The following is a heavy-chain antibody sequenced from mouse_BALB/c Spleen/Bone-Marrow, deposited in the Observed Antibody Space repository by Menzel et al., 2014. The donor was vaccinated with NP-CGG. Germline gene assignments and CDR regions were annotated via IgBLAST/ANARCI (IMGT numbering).Heavy chain of an antibody. Sequence: VQLQQSGAELAKPGASVKMSCKASGYTFTSYWMHWVKQRPGQGLEWIGYINPSTGYTEYNQKFKDKATLNADKSSSTAYMQLSSLTSEDSAVYYCARGYYGSSLVYWGQGTLVTVSA. D-gene: IGHD1-1*01. J-gene: IGHJ3*01. CDR2: INPSTGYT. CDR1: GYTFTSYW. CDR3: ARGYYGSSLVY. V-gene: IGHV1-7*01.